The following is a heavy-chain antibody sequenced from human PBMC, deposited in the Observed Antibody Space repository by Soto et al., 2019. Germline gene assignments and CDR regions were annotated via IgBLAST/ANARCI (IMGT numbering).Heavy chain of an antibody. CDR1: GGTFSSYA. J-gene: IGHJ6*02. Sequence: ASVKVSCKASGGTFSSYAISWVRQAPGQGLEWMGGIIPIFGTANYAQKFQGRVTITADESTTTAYMELSSLRSEDTAVYYCARDLKRYYDSSGYGHYYYCMDVWGQGTTVTVSS. D-gene: IGHD3-22*01. V-gene: IGHV1-69*13. CDR2: IIPIFGTA. CDR3: ARDLKRYYDSSGYGHYYYCMDV.